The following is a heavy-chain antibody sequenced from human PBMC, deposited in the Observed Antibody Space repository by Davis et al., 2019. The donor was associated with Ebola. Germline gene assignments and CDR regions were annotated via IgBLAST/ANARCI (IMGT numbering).Heavy chain of an antibody. CDR2: IFYSGST. Sequence: PSETLSLTCTVSGDSISSSGYYWGWIRQPPGKGLEWIGSIFYSGSTYYNPSLKSRVTISVDTSKSQFSLKLNSVPAADTAVYYCVNHRYLTGSFDYWGQGTLVTVSS. CDR3: VNHRYLTGSFDY. CDR1: GDSISSSGYY. D-gene: IGHD7-27*01. J-gene: IGHJ4*02. V-gene: IGHV4-39*07.